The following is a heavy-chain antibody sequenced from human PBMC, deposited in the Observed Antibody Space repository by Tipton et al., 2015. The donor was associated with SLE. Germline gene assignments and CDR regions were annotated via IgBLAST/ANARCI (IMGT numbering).Heavy chain of an antibody. J-gene: IGHJ4*02. D-gene: IGHD3-10*01. Sequence: TLSLTCTVSGGSISSYYWSWIRQPPGKGLEWIWYIYYSGSTNYNPSLKSRVTISVDTSKNQFSLKLSSVTAADTAVYYCARGKENYYGSGSLDYWGQGTLVTVSS. V-gene: IGHV4-59*01. CDR1: GGSISSYY. CDR2: IYYSGST. CDR3: ARGKENYYGSGSLDY.